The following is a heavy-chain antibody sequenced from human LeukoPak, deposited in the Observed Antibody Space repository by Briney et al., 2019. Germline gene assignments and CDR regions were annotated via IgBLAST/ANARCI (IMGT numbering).Heavy chain of an antibody. D-gene: IGHD3-9*01. Sequence: GGSLRLSCKVSGFTVSSNSWSWVRQAPGKGLEWVSFISSGGNTDHSDSVKGRFTISRDNSKNTLYLQMDSLRAEDTAVYYCASHPRRLAYFDYWGQGTLVTVSS. CDR1: GFTVSSNS. V-gene: IGHV3-53*01. CDR3: ASHPRRLAYFDY. CDR2: ISSGGNT. J-gene: IGHJ4*02.